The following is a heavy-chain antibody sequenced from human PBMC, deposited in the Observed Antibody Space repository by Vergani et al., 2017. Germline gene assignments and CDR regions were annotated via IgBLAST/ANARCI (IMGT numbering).Heavy chain of an antibody. CDR3: VRAGYYSGSGLDY. Sequence: EVQLVESGGGLVQPGGSLRLSCAASGFTFSSYDMHWVRQGIGKGLEWVSGIGTAGDTYYPDSVTGRFTISRENAKNSLYRQMNSLRGGDTAVYYCVRAGYYSGSGLDYWGQGTLVTVSS. J-gene: IGHJ4*02. CDR2: IGTAGDT. D-gene: IGHD3-10*01. CDR1: GFTFSSYD. V-gene: IGHV3-13*01.